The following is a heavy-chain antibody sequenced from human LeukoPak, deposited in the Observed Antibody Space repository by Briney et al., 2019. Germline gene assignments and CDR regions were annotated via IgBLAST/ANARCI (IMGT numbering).Heavy chain of an antibody. V-gene: IGHV3-30*04. D-gene: IGHD4-17*01. Sequence: GGSLRLSCAASGFTFSSYAMHWVLQAPGKGLEWVAVISYDGSNKYYADSVKGRFTISRDKSKNTLYLQMNSLRAEDTAVYYCASYRTYGDYVSDYWGQGTLVTVSS. CDR1: GFTFSSYA. CDR2: ISYDGSNK. J-gene: IGHJ4*02. CDR3: ASYRTYGDYVSDY.